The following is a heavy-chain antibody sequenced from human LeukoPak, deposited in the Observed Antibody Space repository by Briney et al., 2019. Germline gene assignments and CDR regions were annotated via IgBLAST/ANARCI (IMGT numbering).Heavy chain of an antibody. CDR1: EFSVGSNY. J-gene: IGHJ4*02. V-gene: IGHV3-7*01. Sequence: GGSLRLSCAASEFSVGSNYMTWVRQAPGKGLEWVANIKQDGSEIYYLDSVKGRFTISRDNAKNSLYLQMNSLRVEDTAVYYCATIEAVRFHYWGQGTLVTVSS. CDR2: IKQDGSEI. CDR3: ATIEAVRFHY. D-gene: IGHD6-19*01.